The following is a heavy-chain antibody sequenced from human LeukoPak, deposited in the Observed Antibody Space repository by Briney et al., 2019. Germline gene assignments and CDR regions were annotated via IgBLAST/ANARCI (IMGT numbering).Heavy chain of an antibody. D-gene: IGHD4-17*01. J-gene: IGHJ4*02. Sequence: GGSLRLSCAASGFTFISYSMNSVRQGQGTGLDWDSSISSISSHIYYVAPMKGRYPSPRDNHKHPPAVQQNSRRADHTAVYYYAKGGYGDYRHDYWGQGNLVTVSS. CDR1: GFTFISYS. CDR3: AKGGYGDYRHDY. CDR2: ISSISSHI. V-gene: IGHV3-21*03.